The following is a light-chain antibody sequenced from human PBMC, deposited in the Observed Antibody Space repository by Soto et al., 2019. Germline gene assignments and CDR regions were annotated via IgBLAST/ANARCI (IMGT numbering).Light chain of an antibody. CDR1: HSVLYSSNNKNY. CDR3: QQYYSTPTWT. J-gene: IGKJ1*01. CDR2: WAS. Sequence: DIVMTQSPDSLTVSLGGRATIYCKSSHSVLYSSNNKNYLTWYQQKPGHPPKLLIYWASTRESGVPDRFSGSGSGTDFTLTITSLQAEDVAVYYCQQYYSTPTWTFGQGTKVEIK. V-gene: IGKV4-1*01.